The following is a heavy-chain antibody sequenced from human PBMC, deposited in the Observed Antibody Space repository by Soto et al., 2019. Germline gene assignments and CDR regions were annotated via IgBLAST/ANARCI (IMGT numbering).Heavy chain of an antibody. CDR1: GGSISSGDYY. V-gene: IGHV4-30-4*01. Sequence: QVQLQESGPGLVKPSQTLSLTCTVSGGSISSGDYYWSWIRQPPGKGLEWIGYIYYSGSTYYNPSLKSRVTISVDTSKNQYSMKLSSVTAADTAVYYCARVGGFGATTIDYWGQGTLVTVSS. J-gene: IGHJ4*02. CDR3: ARVGGFGATTIDY. CDR2: IYYSGST. D-gene: IGHD3-10*01.